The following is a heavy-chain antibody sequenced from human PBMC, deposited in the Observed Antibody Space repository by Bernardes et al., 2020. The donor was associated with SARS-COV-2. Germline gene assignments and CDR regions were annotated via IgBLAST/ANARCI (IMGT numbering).Heavy chain of an antibody. D-gene: IGHD3-22*01. J-gene: IGHJ3*01. Sequence: SETLSLTCTVSGDSITSNYWGWIRQPPGKGLEWIGDICFTGRTNYNPSLKSRVTISVATSKKVFSLNLRSVAAADTAVYYCARGYAYYYDTTGNYPYVSFDVWGQGTTVTVSS. CDR3: ARGYAYYYDTTGNYPYVSFDV. CDR1: GDSITSNY. CDR2: ICFTGRT. V-gene: IGHV4-59*01.